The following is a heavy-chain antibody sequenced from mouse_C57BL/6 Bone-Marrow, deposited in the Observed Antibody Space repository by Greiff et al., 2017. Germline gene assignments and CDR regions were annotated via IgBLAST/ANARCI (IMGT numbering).Heavy chain of an antibody. CDR2: INPGSGGT. CDR1: GYAFTNYL. D-gene: IGHD2-2*01. J-gene: IGHJ3*01. V-gene: IGHV1-54*02. CDR3: AREGWLRRWFAY. Sequence: QVQLQQSGAELVRPGTSVKVSCKASGYAFTNYLIEWVKQRPGQGLEWIGVINPGSGGTNYNEKFKGKATLTADTSSNTAYMQLSSLTAEDSAVYFCAREGWLRRWFAYWGWGTLVTVSA.